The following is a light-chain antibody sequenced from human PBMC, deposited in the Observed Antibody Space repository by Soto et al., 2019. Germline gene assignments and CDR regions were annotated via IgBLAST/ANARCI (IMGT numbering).Light chain of an antibody. J-gene: IGKJ5*01. CDR2: GAS. CDR3: QQYDSSPIT. V-gene: IGKV3-20*01. CDR1: QSVSSSY. Sequence: EIVLTQSPGTLSLSPGERATLSCRASQSVSSSYLAWYQQKPGQVPSLLIYGASRRATGIPDRFSGSGSGTDFTLTISRLEPEDFVVYYCQQYDSSPITFGQGTRLEIK.